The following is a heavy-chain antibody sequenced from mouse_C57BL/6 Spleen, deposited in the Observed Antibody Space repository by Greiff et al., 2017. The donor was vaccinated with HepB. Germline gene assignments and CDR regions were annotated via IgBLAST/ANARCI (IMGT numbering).Heavy chain of an antibody. CDR3: AYYDYDDATFAY. Sequence: VQLQQSGPELVKPGASVKISCKASGYAFSSSWMNWVKQRPGKGLEWIGRIYPGDGDTNYNGKFKGKATLTADKSSSTAYMQLSSLTSEDSAVYFCAYYDYDDATFAYWGQGTLVTVSA. CDR1: GYAFSSSW. D-gene: IGHD2-4*01. J-gene: IGHJ3*01. V-gene: IGHV1-82*01. CDR2: IYPGDGDT.